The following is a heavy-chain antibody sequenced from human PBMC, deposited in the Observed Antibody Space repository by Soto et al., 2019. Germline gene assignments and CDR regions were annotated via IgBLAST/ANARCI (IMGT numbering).Heavy chain of an antibody. D-gene: IGHD2-2*01. CDR2: IIPIFDTP. J-gene: IGHJ5*02. Sequence: GASVKVSCKASGGTFSNYVISWVRQAPGQGLEWMGGIIPIFDTPTYAQKFQGRVTFTADKSTGTAYMELSGLRSEDTAVYYCARGRYCATTTCYPWTWFDPWGQGTPVTVSS. CDR3: ARGRYCATTTCYPWTWFDP. CDR1: GGTFSNYV. V-gene: IGHV1-69*06.